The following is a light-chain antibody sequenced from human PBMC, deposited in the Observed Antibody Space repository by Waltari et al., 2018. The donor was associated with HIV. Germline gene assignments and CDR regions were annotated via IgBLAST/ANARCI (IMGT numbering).Light chain of an antibody. V-gene: IGKV2-28*01. CDR1: QSLLHSNGFNY. J-gene: IGKJ2*01. CDR3: MQALQTPPA. CDR2: LDS. Sequence: DIVMTQSPLSLPVQPGEPASISCRSSQSLLHSNGFNYLDWYLQKPGQSPQLLIYLDSNRAPGVPDRFSGSGSGTDFTLKISRVEAEDVGVYYCMQALQTPPAFGQGTKLEIK.